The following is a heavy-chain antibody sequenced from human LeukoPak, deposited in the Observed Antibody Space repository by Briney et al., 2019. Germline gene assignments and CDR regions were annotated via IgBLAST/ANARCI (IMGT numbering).Heavy chain of an antibody. J-gene: IGHJ3*01. D-gene: IGHD4-17*01. V-gene: IGHV3-33*01. Sequence: GGSLRLSCAASGFTFNTFAMHWVRQAPGKGLQPVAVIWNDGINKYYADSVKGRFTVSRDNSNNMVNLQINSLRAEDTGFYYCAREPDGDYGRYAFDLWGQGTMVTVSS. CDR3: AREPDGDYGRYAFDL. CDR1: GFTFNTFA. CDR2: IWNDGINK.